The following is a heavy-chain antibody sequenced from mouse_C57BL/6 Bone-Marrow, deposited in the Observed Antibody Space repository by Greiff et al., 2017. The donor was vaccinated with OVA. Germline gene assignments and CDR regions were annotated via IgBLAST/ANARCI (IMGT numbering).Heavy chain of an antibody. D-gene: IGHD2-13*01. CDR2: IDPETGGT. Sequence: QVQLQQSGAELVRPGASVTLSCKASGYTFTDYEMHWVKQTPVHGLEWIGAIDPETGGTAYNEKFKGKATLTADKSSSTAYMELRSLTSEDSAVYYCTIGYSDYYGIDYWGQGTSVTVSA. J-gene: IGHJ4*01. CDR1: GYTFTDYE. V-gene: IGHV1-15*01. CDR3: TIGYSDYYGIDY.